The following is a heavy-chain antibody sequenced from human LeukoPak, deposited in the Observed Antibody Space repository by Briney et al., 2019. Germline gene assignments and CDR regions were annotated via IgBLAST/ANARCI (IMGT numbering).Heavy chain of an antibody. CDR2: IYPGDSDT. V-gene: IGHV5-51*01. J-gene: IGHJ4*02. Sequence: GESMKISCKDSGYSFTSYWIGWVRQMPGKGLEWMGIIYPGDSDTRYSPSFQGQVTISADKSINTAYLQWSSLKASDTAIYYCARRGEAMDPFDYWGQGTLVTVSS. CDR1: GYSFTSYW. D-gene: IGHD5-18*01. CDR3: ARRGEAMDPFDY.